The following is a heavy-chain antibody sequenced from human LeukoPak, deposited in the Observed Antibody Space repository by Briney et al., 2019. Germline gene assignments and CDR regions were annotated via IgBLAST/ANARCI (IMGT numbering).Heavy chain of an antibody. CDR3: AKDPGSIRNHFDY. Sequence: GRSLRLSCAASGFTFSAFGMHWVRQAPGKGLEWVAIISYDGSNKYYEDSVKGRFTISRDNSKNTLYLQMNSLRPEDTALYYCAKDPGSIRNHFDYWGQGTLVTVSS. D-gene: IGHD1-14*01. CDR1: GFTFSAFG. CDR2: ISYDGSNK. V-gene: IGHV3-30*18. J-gene: IGHJ4*02.